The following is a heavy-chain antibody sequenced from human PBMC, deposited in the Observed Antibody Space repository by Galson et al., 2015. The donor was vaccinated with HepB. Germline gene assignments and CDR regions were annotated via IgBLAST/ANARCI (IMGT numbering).Heavy chain of an antibody. J-gene: IGHJ4*02. D-gene: IGHD6-13*01. CDR1: GYTFTSYG. V-gene: IGHV1-18*04. CDR2: ISAYNGNT. Sequence: SVKVSCKASGYTFTSYGISWVRQAPGQGLEWMGWISAYNGNTNYAQKLQGTVTMTTDTSTSTAYMELRSLRSDDTAVYYCARVGASIAAAGTNDYWGQGTLVTVSS. CDR3: ARVGASIAAAGTNDY.